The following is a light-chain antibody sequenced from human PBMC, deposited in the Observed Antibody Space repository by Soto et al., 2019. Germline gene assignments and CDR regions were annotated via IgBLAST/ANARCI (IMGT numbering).Light chain of an antibody. CDR2: GAS. V-gene: IGKV3-11*01. CDR1: QSVRTY. CDR3: HQRSNWPRT. Sequence: EIVLTQSPATLSLFPGERATLSCRASQSVRTYLAWYQQKPGQAPRLLTSGASNRATGIPDRFSGSGSGTEFTLTISTLEAEDSAVYYCHQRSNWPRTFSGGTKVAIK. J-gene: IGKJ4*01.